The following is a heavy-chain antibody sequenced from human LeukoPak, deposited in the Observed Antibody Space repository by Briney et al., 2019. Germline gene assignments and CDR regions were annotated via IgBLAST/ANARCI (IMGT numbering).Heavy chain of an antibody. V-gene: IGHV3-23*01. Sequence: PGGSLRLSCAASGFTFINYAMSWVRQAPGKGLEWVSGISGSGGRTYYADSVKGRFTISRDNSKNTLHLQMNSLRAEDTAVYYCAREDRYYYDYSGHPGYWGQGTLVTVSS. CDR2: ISGSGGRT. D-gene: IGHD3-22*01. J-gene: IGHJ4*02. CDR3: AREDRYYYDYSGHPGY. CDR1: GFTFINYA.